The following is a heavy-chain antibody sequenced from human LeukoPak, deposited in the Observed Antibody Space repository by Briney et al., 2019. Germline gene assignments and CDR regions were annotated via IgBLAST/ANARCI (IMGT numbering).Heavy chain of an antibody. CDR3: ARGLGEYYYYYMDV. V-gene: IGHV4-34*01. Sequence: SETLSLTCAIYSESFSGYFWSWIRQPPGKGLEWIGEINHSGSTNYNPSLKSRVTISVDTSKNQFSLKLSSVTAADTAVYYCARGLGEYYYYYMDVWGKGTTVTVSS. D-gene: IGHD3-16*01. CDR2: INHSGST. J-gene: IGHJ6*03. CDR1: SESFSGYF.